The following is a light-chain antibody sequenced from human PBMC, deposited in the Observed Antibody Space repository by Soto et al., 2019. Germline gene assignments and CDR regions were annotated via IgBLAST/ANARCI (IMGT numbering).Light chain of an antibody. V-gene: IGLV1-40*01. Sequence: QAVVTQPLSVSGAPGQRVTISCTGSSSNIGAGYDVHWYQQLPGTAPKLLIYGNSNRPSGVPDRFSGSKSGTSASLAITGLQAEDEADYYCQSYDSSLSVVVFGGGTQLTVL. CDR3: QSYDSSLSVVV. CDR1: SSNIGAGYD. CDR2: GNS. J-gene: IGLJ2*01.